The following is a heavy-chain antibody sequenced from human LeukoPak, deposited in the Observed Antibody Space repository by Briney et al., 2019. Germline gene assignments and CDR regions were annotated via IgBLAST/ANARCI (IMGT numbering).Heavy chain of an antibody. CDR2: ISAYNGNT. J-gene: IGHJ6*02. CDR3: ARENTAMARLYYYYGMDV. V-gene: IGHV1-18*01. D-gene: IGHD5-18*01. Sequence: ASVKVSCKASGYTFTSYGISWVRQAPGQGLEWMGWISAYNGNTNYAQKLQGRVTMTTDTSTSTAYMELSSLRSEDTAVYYCARENTAMARLYYYYGMDVWGQGTTVTVSS. CDR1: GYTFTSYG.